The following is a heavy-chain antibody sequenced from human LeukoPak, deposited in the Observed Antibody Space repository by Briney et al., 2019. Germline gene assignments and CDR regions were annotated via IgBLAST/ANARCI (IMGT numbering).Heavy chain of an antibody. D-gene: IGHD3-10*01. CDR3: ARDEGIVETARRYYYYYGMDV. J-gene: IGHJ6*02. Sequence: ASVKVSCKASGYTFTSYGISWVRQAPGQGLEWMGWISAYNGNTNYAQKLQGRVTMTTDTPTSTAYMELRSLRSDDTAVYYCARDEGIVETARRYYYYYGMDVWGQGTTVTVSS. V-gene: IGHV1-18*01. CDR2: ISAYNGNT. CDR1: GYTFTSYG.